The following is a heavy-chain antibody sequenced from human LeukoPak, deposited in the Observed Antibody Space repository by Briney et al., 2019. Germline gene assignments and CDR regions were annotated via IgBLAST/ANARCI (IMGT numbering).Heavy chain of an antibody. Sequence: SEALSLTCTVSGGSISGYYWSWIRQPPGKGLEWIGYIYYSGSTNYNPSLKSRVTISEDTSKNQFSLKLSSVTAADTAVYYCAQQCSGSYEPCFDYWGQGTLVTVSS. D-gene: IGHD1-26*01. CDR3: AQQCSGSYEPCFDY. V-gene: IGHV4-59*01. J-gene: IGHJ4*02. CDR2: IYYSGST. CDR1: GGSISGYY.